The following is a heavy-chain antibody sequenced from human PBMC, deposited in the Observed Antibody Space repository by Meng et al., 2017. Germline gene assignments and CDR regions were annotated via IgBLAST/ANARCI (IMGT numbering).Heavy chain of an antibody. J-gene: IGHJ4*02. CDR3: ARAQLSRLFYS. CDR2: VTHSGST. D-gene: IGHD2-2*01. V-gene: IGHV4-4*02. Sequence: QVLLQEPGPGLVKPSETLSLTCAVSGDSISGTYWWSWIRLPPGKGLEWIGEVTHSGSTYYNPSLQSRVTISADLYNNQFSLRLFSVTAADTAVYFCARAQLSRLFYSWGQGALVTVSS. CDR1: GDSISGTYW.